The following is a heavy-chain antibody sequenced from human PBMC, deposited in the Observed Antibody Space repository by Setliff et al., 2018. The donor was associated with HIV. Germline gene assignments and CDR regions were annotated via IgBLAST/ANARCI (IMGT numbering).Heavy chain of an antibody. J-gene: IGHJ4*02. CDR2: ISPETGAT. CDR1: GYSFTDYY. CDR3: ARGTLGRHFFDY. D-gene: IGHD7-27*01. Sequence: GASVKVSCKASGYSFTDYYVEWVRHAPGQGLEWMGWISPETGATKYAEKFQGRVTMTSDTSTSTADMELFRLTSDDTAMYYCARGTLGRHFFDYWGLGTLVTVAS. V-gene: IGHV1-2*02.